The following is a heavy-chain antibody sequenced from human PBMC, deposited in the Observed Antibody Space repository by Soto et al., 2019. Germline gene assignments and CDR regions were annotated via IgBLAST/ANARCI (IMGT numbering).Heavy chain of an antibody. CDR2: IVPIFGTG. Sequence: QVRLVQSGAEVKKPGSSVKVSCKASGGTFNSNGISWVRQAPGQGLEWMGGIVPIFGTGIYAEKFQGRVTITADESTTTVFIELNNLRSADTAVYYCARDRHSFDIWGQGTMVTVSS. J-gene: IGHJ3*02. V-gene: IGHV1-69*12. CDR3: ARDRHSFDI. CDR1: GGTFNSNG.